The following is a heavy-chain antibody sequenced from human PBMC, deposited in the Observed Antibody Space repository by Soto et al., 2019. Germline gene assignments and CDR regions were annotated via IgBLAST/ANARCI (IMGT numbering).Heavy chain of an antibody. Sequence: HSCSGSAGSISEGYWSGFRQPPGKGLEWIGHISHSGSTNYNPSLKSRVTISVDTSKRQFSLKLSSVTAADTAVYYCEIKARAGISGMAVWGQGPTGSGS. V-gene: IGHV4-59*01. D-gene: IGHD3-3*02. CDR2: ISHSGST. CDR1: AGSISEGY. CDR3: EIKARAGISGMAV. J-gene: IGHJ6*02.